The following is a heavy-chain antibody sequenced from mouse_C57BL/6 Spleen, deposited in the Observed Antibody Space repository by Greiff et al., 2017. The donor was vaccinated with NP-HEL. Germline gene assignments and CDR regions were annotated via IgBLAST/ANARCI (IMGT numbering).Heavy chain of an antibody. CDR2: IRSKSSNYAT. CDR1: GFTFNTYA. Sequence: EVHLVESGGGLVQPKGSLKLSCAASGFTFNTYAMHWVRQAPGKGLEWLARIRSKSSNYATYYADSVKDRFTISRDDSQSMLYLQMNNLKTEDTAMYYCVRDGGIYYDYSWFAYWGQGTLVTVSA. V-gene: IGHV10-3*01. J-gene: IGHJ3*01. CDR3: VRDGGIYYDYSWFAY. D-gene: IGHD2-4*01.